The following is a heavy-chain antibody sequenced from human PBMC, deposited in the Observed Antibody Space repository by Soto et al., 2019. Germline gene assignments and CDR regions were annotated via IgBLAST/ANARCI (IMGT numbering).Heavy chain of an antibody. V-gene: IGHV1-18*01. J-gene: IGHJ6*02. CDR1: GYTFTSYG. Sequence: ASVKVSCKASGYTFTSYGISWVRQAPGQGLEWMGWISAYNGNTNYAQKLQGRVTMTTDTSTSTAYMELRSLRSDDTAVYYCAINFSSCYYYYYGMAVCGQGTSVTVSS. CDR3: AINFSSCYYYYYGMAV. D-gene: IGHD2-2*01. CDR2: ISAYNGNT.